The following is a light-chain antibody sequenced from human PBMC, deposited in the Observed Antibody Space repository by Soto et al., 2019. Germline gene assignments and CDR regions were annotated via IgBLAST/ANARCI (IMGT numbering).Light chain of an antibody. Sequence: DIQMTQSPSSLSASVGDRVTITCRASQSISSYLSWYQQKPGKAPKRLIYVGSTLQSGVPSRFSGSGSGTDFTLTISSLQPEDFATYFCQQTYTTPFTFGGATKVDVK. CDR1: QSISSY. CDR2: VGS. V-gene: IGKV1-39*01. J-gene: IGKJ4*01. CDR3: QQTYTTPFT.